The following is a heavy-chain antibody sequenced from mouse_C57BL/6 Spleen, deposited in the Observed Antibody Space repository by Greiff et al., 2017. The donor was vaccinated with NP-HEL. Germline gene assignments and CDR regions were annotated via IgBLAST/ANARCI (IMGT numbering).Heavy chain of an antibody. CDR2: IYPRSGNT. J-gene: IGHJ4*01. CDR1: GYTFTSYG. CDR3: ARGGLNYGYAMDY. V-gene: IGHV1-81*01. Sequence: QVQLKQSGAELARPGASVKLSCKASGYTFTSYGISWVKQRTGQGLEWIGEIYPRSGNTYYNEKFKGKATLTADKSSSTAYMELRSLTSEDSAVYFCARGGLNYGYAMDYWGQGTSVTVSS. D-gene: IGHD1-1*01.